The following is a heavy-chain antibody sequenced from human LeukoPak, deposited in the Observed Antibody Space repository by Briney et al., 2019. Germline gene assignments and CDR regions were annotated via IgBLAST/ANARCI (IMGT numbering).Heavy chain of an antibody. J-gene: IGHJ4*02. CDR3: ARGTIFGVVITPILFDY. V-gene: IGHV4-59*12. CDR2: IYYSGST. Sequence: PSETLSLTCTVSGSSISSYYWSWIRQPPGKGLEWIGYIYYSGSTNYNPSLKSRVTISVDTSKNQFSLKLSSVTAADTAVYYCARGTIFGVVITPILFDYWGQGTLVTVSS. D-gene: IGHD3-3*01. CDR1: GSSISSYY.